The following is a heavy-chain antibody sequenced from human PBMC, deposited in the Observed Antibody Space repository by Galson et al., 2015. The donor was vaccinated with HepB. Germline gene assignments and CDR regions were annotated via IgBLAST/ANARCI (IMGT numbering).Heavy chain of an antibody. CDR1: GFTFSSYW. J-gene: IGHJ6*02. CDR2: INSDGSST. Sequence: SLRLSCAASGFTFSSYWMHWVRQAPGKGLVWVSRINSDGSSTSYADSVKGRFTISRDNSKNTLYLQMNSLRAEDTAVYYCARDRGSSGWEYYYYGMDVWGQGTTVTVSS. V-gene: IGHV3-74*01. D-gene: IGHD6-19*01. CDR3: ARDRGSSGWEYYYYGMDV.